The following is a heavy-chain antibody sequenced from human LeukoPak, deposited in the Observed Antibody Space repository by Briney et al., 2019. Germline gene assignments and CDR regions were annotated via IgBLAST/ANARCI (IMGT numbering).Heavy chain of an antibody. CDR3: ARGPSITRLLDY. D-gene: IGHD1-20*01. CDR1: GYTFTSYD. Sequence: ASVKVSCKASGYTFTSYDINWVRQAPGQGLEWMGWMNPNSGNTGYAQKFQGRVTITRNTSISTAYMELSSLRSEVTAVYYCARGPSITRLLDYWGQGTLVTGSS. CDR2: MNPNSGNT. J-gene: IGHJ4*02. V-gene: IGHV1-8*03.